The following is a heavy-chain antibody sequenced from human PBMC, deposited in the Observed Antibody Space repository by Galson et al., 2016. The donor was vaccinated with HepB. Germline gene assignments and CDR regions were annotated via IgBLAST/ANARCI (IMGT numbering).Heavy chain of an antibody. D-gene: IGHD2-8*01. CDR3: ATAVRWCASDI. J-gene: IGHJ3*02. CDR2: INQDGRTK. V-gene: IGHV3-7*01. Sequence: SLRLSCAASGFTFSTNWMTWFRRAPDRGLESVANINQDGRTKNYVDSVKDRFTISRDNAPNTLYLPVGSLGAEDTAAFYCATAVRWCASDIWGQGTMITVSS. CDR1: GFTFSTNW.